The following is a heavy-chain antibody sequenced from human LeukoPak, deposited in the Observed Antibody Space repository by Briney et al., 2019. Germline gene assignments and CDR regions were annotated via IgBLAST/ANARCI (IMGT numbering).Heavy chain of an antibody. Sequence: PSQTLSLTCTVSGGSISSGSYYWSWIRQPAGKGLEWIGRIYTSGSTNYNPSLKSRVTISVDTPKNQFSLKLSSVTAADTAVYYCARDPSIAVAGIYGMDVWGQGTTVTVSS. CDR1: GGSISSGSYY. J-gene: IGHJ6*02. CDR3: ARDPSIAVAGIYGMDV. D-gene: IGHD6-19*01. CDR2: IYTSGST. V-gene: IGHV4-61*02.